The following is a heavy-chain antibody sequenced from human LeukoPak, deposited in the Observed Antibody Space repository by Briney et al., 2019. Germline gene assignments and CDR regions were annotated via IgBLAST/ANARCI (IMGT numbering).Heavy chain of an antibody. CDR3: ARGKYNNGWYYFDY. V-gene: IGHV3-33*01. CDR2: TSYDGSNK. J-gene: IGHJ4*02. Sequence: PGGSLRLSCAASGFTISSFGIHWVRQAPGKGPGWVAFTSYDGSNKFYADSMKGRFTISSDNSKNTLYLQMNSLRVEDTAVYYCARGKYNNGWYYFDYWGQGAQVTVSS. CDR1: GFTISSFG. D-gene: IGHD6-19*01.